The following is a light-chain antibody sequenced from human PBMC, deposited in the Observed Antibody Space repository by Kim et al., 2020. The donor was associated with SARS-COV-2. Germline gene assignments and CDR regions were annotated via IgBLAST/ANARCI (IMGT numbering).Light chain of an antibody. J-gene: IGLJ1*01. V-gene: IGLV3-19*01. CDR1: SLRSYY. CDR3: NSRDSSGNHLYV. Sequence: LGQTVRITCQGDSLRSYYASWYQQKPEQAPVLVIYGKNNRPSGIPDRFSGSSSGSTASLTITGAQAEDEADYYCNSRDSSGNHLYVFGTGTKVTVL. CDR2: GKN.